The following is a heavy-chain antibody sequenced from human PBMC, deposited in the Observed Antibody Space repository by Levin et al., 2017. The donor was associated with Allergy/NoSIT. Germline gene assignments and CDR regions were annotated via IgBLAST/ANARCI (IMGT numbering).Heavy chain of an antibody. CDR3: ASPPPDNNCWAAEYFHH. D-gene: IGHD2-21*01. V-gene: IGHV3-53*01. Sequence: GGSLRLSCAAYGFTVSNTYMSWVRQAPGKGLEWVSVIYPGGSTYYADSVKGRFSISRDNSENTIYLQMNNLRAEDTAVYYCASPPPDNNCWAAEYFHHWGQGTLVTVSS. CDR2: IYPGGST. J-gene: IGHJ1*01. CDR1: GFTVSNTY.